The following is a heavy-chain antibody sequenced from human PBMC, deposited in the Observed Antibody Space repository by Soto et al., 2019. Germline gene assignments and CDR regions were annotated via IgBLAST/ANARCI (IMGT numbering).Heavy chain of an antibody. V-gene: IGHV4-4*07. D-gene: IGHD2-15*01. Sequence: QVQLQESGPGLVKPSETLSLTCTVSGGSVSSYYWSWIRQPAGKGLEWIWRIYTGGSTNYNPSLKSRVNMSVDTSKNQFSLRLTSVTAADTAVYYCARASVGPPGGGSWTMPFDSWGQGTLVTVSS. CDR1: GGSVSSYY. CDR3: ARASVGPPGGGSWTMPFDS. J-gene: IGHJ4*02. CDR2: IYTGGST.